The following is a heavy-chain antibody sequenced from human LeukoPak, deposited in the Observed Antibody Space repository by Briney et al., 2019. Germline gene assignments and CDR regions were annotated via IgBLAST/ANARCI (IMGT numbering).Heavy chain of an antibody. J-gene: IGHJ4*02. CDR2: IRSKADGGTT. D-gene: IGHD1-1*01. Sequence: GGSLRLSCAASGFTFNTAWMNWVRQAPGKGLEWVGRIRSKADGGTTDYAAPVKGRFTISRDDSKNTLYLQTDSLKTEDTAVYYCTTLTTGRFDYWGQGTLVPVSS. CDR1: GFTFNTAW. V-gene: IGHV3-15*01. CDR3: TTLTTGRFDY.